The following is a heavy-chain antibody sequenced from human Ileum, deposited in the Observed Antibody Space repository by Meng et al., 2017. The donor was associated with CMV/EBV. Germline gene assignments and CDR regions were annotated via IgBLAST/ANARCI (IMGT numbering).Heavy chain of an antibody. Sequence: GKSLKISCVASGFTFSNYAMSWVRQAPGKGLEWVSSIFGSGTGTYYADSVKGRFTISRDNSKNTLYLQMSRLRAEDTAVYYCAKDPNGDYIGAFDIWGQGTVVTVSS. J-gene: IGHJ3*02. CDR1: GFTFSNYA. CDR3: AKDPNGDYIGAFDI. CDR2: IFGSGTGT. D-gene: IGHD4-17*01. V-gene: IGHV3-23*05.